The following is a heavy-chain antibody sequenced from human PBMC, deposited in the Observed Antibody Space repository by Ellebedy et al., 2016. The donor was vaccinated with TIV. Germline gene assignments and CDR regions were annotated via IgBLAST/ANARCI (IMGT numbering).Heavy chain of an antibody. V-gene: IGHV5-51*01. J-gene: IGHJ4*02. CDR1: GYSFTNYW. CDR2: IYPSNSET. CDR3: ARELDSGWSFFQY. D-gene: IGHD6-19*01. Sequence: GESLKISCKGSGYSFTNYWIGWVRQMPGKGLEWMAIIYPSNSETRYSPSFQGQVTISADTSISTAYLQWSSLKATDTAMYYCARELDSGWSFFQYWGQGTPVTVSS.